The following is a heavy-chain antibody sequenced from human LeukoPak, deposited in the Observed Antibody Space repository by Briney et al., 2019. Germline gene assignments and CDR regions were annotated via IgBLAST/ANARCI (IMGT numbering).Heavy chain of an antibody. CDR1: GFTFSSYS. V-gene: IGHV3-48*04. CDR3: ATLENYYDSSGASTLDAFDI. J-gene: IGHJ3*02. D-gene: IGHD3-22*01. CDR2: ISGTSSPR. Sequence: GGSLRLSCAASGFTFSSYSMNWVRQAPGKGLEWVSYISGTSSPRYYADSVKGRFTITRDNAKNSLYLQMNSLRAEDTAVYYCATLENYYDSSGASTLDAFDIWGQGTMVTVSS.